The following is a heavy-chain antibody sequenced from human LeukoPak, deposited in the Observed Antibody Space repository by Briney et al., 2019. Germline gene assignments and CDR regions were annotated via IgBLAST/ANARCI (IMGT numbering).Heavy chain of an antibody. CDR3: AKECDPWRTYFLFDP. J-gene: IGHJ5*02. CDR2: ISGSGGST. V-gene: IGHV3-23*01. D-gene: IGHD2/OR15-2a*01. Sequence: GGSLRLSCAASGFTFSSYAMSWVRQAPGKGLEWVSAISGSGGSTYYPDSVKGRFTISRDNSKNTLYLQMNSLRAEDTAVYYCAKECDPWRTYFLFDPWGQGTLVTVSS. CDR1: GFTFSSYA.